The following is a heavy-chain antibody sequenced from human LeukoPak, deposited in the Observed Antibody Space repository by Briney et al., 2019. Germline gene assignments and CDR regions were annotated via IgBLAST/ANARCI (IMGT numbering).Heavy chain of an antibody. Sequence: SETLSLTCTVSGYSISSGYYWGWIRQPPGKGLEWIGSIYHSGSTYYNPSLKSRVTISVDTSKNQFSLKLSSVTAADTAVYYCARFPMDVWGKGTTVTVSS. CDR1: GYSISSGYY. V-gene: IGHV4-38-2*02. CDR2: IYHSGST. CDR3: ARFPMDV. J-gene: IGHJ6*03.